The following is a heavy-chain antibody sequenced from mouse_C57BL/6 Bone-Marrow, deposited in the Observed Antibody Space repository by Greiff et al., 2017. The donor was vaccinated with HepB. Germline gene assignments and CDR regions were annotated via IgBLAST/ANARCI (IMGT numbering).Heavy chain of an antibody. Sequence: QVQLQQSGAELARPGASVKLSCKASGYTFTSYGISWVKQRTGQGLEWIGEIYPRSGNPYYNEKFKGKATLTADKSSSTAYMELRSLTSEDSAVYFCARWGGDYYAMDYWGQGTSVTVSS. CDR2: IYPRSGNP. CDR1: GYTFTSYG. CDR3: ARWGGDYYAMDY. J-gene: IGHJ4*01. V-gene: IGHV1-81*01.